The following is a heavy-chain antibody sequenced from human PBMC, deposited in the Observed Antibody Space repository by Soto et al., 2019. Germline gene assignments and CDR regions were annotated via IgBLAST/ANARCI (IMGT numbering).Heavy chain of an antibody. J-gene: IGHJ3*02. V-gene: IGHV1-18*01. D-gene: IGHD2-2*01. CDR1: GYTFTSYG. CDR2: ISAYNGNT. Sequence: ASVKVSCKASGYTFTSYGISWVRQAPGQGLEWMGWISAYNGNTNYAQKLQGRVTMATDTSTSTAYMELRSLRSDDTAVYYCAREIVVVPAAPDAFDIWGQGTMVTVSS. CDR3: AREIVVVPAAPDAFDI.